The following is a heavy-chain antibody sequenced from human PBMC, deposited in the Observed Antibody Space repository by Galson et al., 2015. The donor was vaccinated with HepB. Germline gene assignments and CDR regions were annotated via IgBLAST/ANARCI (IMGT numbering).Heavy chain of an antibody. CDR1: GYTFTSYA. J-gene: IGHJ4*02. V-gene: IGHV1-3*01. D-gene: IGHD6-19*01. Sequence: SVKVSCKASGYTFTSYAMHWVRQAPGQRLEWMGWINAGNGNTKYSQKFQGRVTITRDTSASTAYMELSSLRSEDTAVYYCAKGPLPRSSGWCWFDYWGQGTLVTVSS. CDR3: AKGPLPRSSGWCWFDY. CDR2: INAGNGNT.